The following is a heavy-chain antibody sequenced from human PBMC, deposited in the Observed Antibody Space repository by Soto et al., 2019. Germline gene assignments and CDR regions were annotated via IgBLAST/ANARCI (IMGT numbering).Heavy chain of an antibody. Sequence: GGSLRLSCTVSGFTFRSYAMNWVRQAPGGGLEWVSNIIGSGDSASYADSVKGRFTISRDNSQNTLFLQMDSLRVDDTATYYCVKDRAFRTVAGADRWGQGTLVTVSS. J-gene: IGHJ4*01. CDR1: GFTFRSYA. D-gene: IGHD6-19*01. V-gene: IGHV3-23*01. CDR3: VKDRAFRTVAGADR. CDR2: IIGSGDSA.